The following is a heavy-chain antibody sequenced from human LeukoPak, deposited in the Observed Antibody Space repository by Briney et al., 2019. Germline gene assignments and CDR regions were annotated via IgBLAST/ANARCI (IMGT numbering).Heavy chain of an antibody. V-gene: IGHV3-7*01. CDR2: IKQDGSEK. Sequence: PGGSLRLSCAASGFTFSSYWMSWVRQAPGKGLEWVANIKQDGSEKYYVDSVKDRFTISRDNAKNSLYLQMNSLRAEDTAVYYCARENYDFWSGYYYYDYWGQGTLVTVSS. CDR1: GFTFSSYW. D-gene: IGHD3-3*01. J-gene: IGHJ4*02. CDR3: ARENYDFWSGYYYYDY.